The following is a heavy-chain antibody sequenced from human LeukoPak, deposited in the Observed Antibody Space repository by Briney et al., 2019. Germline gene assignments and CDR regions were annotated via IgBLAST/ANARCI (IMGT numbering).Heavy chain of an antibody. Sequence: ASVKVSCKASGYTFTCYYMHWVRQAPGQGLEWMGWINPNSGGTNYAQKFQGRVTMTRDTSISTAYMELSRLRADDTAVYYCARDRGHRSNLDWFDPWGQGTLVTVSS. CDR2: INPNSGGT. V-gene: IGHV1-2*02. J-gene: IGHJ5*02. D-gene: IGHD2-2*01. CDR3: ARDRGHRSNLDWFDP. CDR1: GYTFTCYY.